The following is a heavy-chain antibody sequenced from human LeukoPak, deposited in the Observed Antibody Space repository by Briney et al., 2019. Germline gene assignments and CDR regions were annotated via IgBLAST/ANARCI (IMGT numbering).Heavy chain of an antibody. CDR2: ISSSGSNI. V-gene: IGHV3-11*01. CDR3: ARAGDGDLYFDY. Sequence: GGSLRLSCAASGFTFSDYYMSWVRQAPGKGLEWVSYISSSGSNIYYADSVKGRFTISRDNAKNSLHLQMNSLRSEDTAVYYCARAGDGDLYFDYWGQGTLVTVSS. D-gene: IGHD4-17*01. CDR1: GFTFSDYY. J-gene: IGHJ4*02.